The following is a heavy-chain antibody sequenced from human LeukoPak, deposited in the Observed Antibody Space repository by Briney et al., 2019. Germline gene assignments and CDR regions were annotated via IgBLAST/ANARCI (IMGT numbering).Heavy chain of an antibody. CDR1: GFTVSGYW. CDR2: LHADGIER. J-gene: IGHJ4*02. CDR3: ARGGYSVDY. Sequence: PGGSLRLSCAASGFTVSGYWMSWVRQAPGEGLEWVARLHADGIERYFVDSVKGRFTISRDNAKNSLYLQMYSLRLDDTAVYYCARGGYSVDYLGQGTLVTVSS. V-gene: IGHV3-7*01. D-gene: IGHD5-12*01.